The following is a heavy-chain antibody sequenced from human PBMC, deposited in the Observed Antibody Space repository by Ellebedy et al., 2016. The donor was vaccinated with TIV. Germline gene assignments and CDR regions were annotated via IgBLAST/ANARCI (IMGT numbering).Heavy chain of an antibody. CDR1: GGSISSYY. CDR3: ASLPVAGSWWDFYGMDV. D-gene: IGHD6-19*01. V-gene: IGHV4-59*08. J-gene: IGHJ6*02. CDR2: IYYSGST. Sequence: MPSETLSLTCTVSGGSISSYYWSWIRQPPGKGLEWIGYIYYSGSTNYNPSLKSRVTISVDTSKNQFSLKLTSVTAADTAVYYCASLPVAGSWWDFYGMDVWGQGTTVTVSS.